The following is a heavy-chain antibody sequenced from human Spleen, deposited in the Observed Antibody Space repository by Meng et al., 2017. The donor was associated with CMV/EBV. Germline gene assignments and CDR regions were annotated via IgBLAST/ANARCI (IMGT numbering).Heavy chain of an antibody. CDR2: INDRGST. J-gene: IGHJ4*02. D-gene: IGHD6-6*01. V-gene: IGHV4-34*01. CDR1: GGSFGDYY. Sequence: SETLSLTCAVYGGSFGDYYWNWIRQPPGKGLEWIGEINDRGSTNYNPSLQSRVTISVDTSKNQFSLELSSVTAADTAVYYCAREGQLGSLFDYWGQGTLVTVSS. CDR3: AREGQLGSLFDY.